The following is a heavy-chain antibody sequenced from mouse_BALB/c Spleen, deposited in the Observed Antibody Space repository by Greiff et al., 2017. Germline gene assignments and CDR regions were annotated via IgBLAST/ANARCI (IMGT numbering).Heavy chain of an antibody. V-gene: IGHV14-1*02. CDR3: APYYYGSSLSD. Sequence: EVQLQQSGAELVRPGALVKLSCKASGFNIKDYYMHWVKQRPEQGLEWIGWIDPENGNTIYDPKFPGKASITADTSTNTAYLQLSSLTSEDTAVYYCAPYYYGSSLSDWGQGTLVTVSA. D-gene: IGHD1-1*01. J-gene: IGHJ3*01. CDR1: GFNIKDYY. CDR2: IDPENGNT.